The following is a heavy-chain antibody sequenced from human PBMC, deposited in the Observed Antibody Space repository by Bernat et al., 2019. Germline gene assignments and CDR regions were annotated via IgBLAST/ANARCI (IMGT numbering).Heavy chain of an antibody. V-gene: IGHV3-49*04. Sequence: EVQLVESGGGLVQPGRSLRLSCTASGFTFGDYAMSWVRQAPGKGLEWVGFIRPKAYGGTTEYAASVKGRFTISRDDSKSIAYLQMNSLKTEDTAVYYCTRYHDYGDYALVYWGQGTLVTVSS. J-gene: IGHJ4*02. CDR1: GFTFGDYA. D-gene: IGHD4-17*01. CDR3: TRYHDYGDYALVY. CDR2: IRPKAYGGTT.